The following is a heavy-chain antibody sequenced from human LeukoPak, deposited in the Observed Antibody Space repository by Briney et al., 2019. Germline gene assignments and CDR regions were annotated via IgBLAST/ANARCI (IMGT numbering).Heavy chain of an antibody. J-gene: IGHJ4*02. Sequence: GGSLRLSCAASGFTVSSNYMSWVRQAPGKGLEWVSVIYSGGSTYYADSVKGRFTISRDNSKNTLYLQMNSLRAEDTAVYYCAKDGERHIVVVTAAPYFDYWGQGTLVTVSS. CDR3: AKDGERHIVVVTAAPYFDY. CDR1: GFTVSSNY. D-gene: IGHD2-21*02. CDR2: IYSGGST. V-gene: IGHV3-66*01.